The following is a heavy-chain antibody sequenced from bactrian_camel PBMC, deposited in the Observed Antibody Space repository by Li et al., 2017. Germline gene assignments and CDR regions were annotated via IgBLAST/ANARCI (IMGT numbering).Heavy chain of an antibody. CDR1: GFPFSYYY. V-gene: IGHV3S40*01. CDR2: IKHDESSA. J-gene: IGHJ7*01. Sequence: VQLVESGGGLVQPGGSLRLSCAASGFPFSYYYMSWVRQRPGKGLEWVSGIKHDESSADYVDSVKGRFTISRDNAKNTVYLQMNSLKPEDTAVYYCAADGVVAGIRCGLLLFDGMGYWGKGTQVTVS. D-gene: IGHD6*01.